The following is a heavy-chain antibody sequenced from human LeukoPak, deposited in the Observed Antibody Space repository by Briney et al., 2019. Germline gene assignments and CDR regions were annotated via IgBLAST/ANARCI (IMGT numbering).Heavy chain of an antibody. Sequence: PSETLSLTCAVSGGSISSGGYYWSWIRQHPGKGLEWIGYIYYSGSTYYNPSLKSRVTISVDTSKNQFFLKLSPVTAADTAVYYCARGAKYYYDSSGPIDYWGQGTLVTVSS. V-gene: IGHV4-31*11. CDR3: ARGAKYYYDSSGPIDY. D-gene: IGHD3-22*01. CDR2: IYYSGST. J-gene: IGHJ4*02. CDR1: GGSISSGGYY.